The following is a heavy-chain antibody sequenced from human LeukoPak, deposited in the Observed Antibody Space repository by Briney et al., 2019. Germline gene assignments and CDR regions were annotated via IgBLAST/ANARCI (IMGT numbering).Heavy chain of an antibody. CDR2: ISSSSTYT. V-gene: IGHV3-21*01. CDR3: ARDRVGGSGSCDY. J-gene: IGHJ4*02. D-gene: IGHD3-10*01. Sequence: GGSLRLSCATSGFTFTTYSMNWVRQAPGKGLEWVSFISSSSTYTYYADSLKGRFTISRDNAKKSVYLQMNSLRAEDTAVYYCARDRVGGSGSCDYWGQGTLVTVSS. CDR1: GFTFTTYS.